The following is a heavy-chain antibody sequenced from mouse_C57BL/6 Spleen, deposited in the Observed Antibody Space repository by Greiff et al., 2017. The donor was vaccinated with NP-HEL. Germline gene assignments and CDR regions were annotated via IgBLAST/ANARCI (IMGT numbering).Heavy chain of an antibody. V-gene: IGHV3-6*01. CDR1: GYSITSGYY. CDR3: ARDPDYYGSSYAMDY. CDR2: ISYDGSN. J-gene: IGHJ4*01. Sequence: EVQRVESGPGLVKPSQSLSLTCSVTGYSITSGYYWNWIRQFPGNKLEWMGYISYDGSNNYNPSLKNRISITRDTSKNQFFLKLNSVTTEDTATYYCARDPDYYGSSYAMDYWGQGTSVTVSS. D-gene: IGHD1-1*01.